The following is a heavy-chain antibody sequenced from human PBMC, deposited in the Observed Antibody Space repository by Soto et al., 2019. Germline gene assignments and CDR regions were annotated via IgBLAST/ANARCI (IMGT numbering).Heavy chain of an antibody. V-gene: IGHV3-23*01. CDR3: AKDSRGSYFPYNYFGP. CDR1: GFTFNSYA. Sequence: PGGSLRLSCAASGFTFNSYAMTWVRQAPGKGLEWVSTISVSGGNAYYADSVKGRFTISRDYSNSTLYLQMDNLRPEDTALYYCAKDSRGSYFPYNYFGPWGQGTLVTVSS. CDR2: ISVSGGNA. D-gene: IGHD1-26*01. J-gene: IGHJ5*02.